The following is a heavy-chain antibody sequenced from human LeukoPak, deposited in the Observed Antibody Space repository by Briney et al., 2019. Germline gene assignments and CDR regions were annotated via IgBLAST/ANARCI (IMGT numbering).Heavy chain of an antibody. Sequence: SETLSLTCTVSGVSITSSYWSWIRQPLGKGLEWIGDINHSGSTNYNPSLKSRVTISVDTSKNQFSLKLSAVTAADTAVYYCARGALAVAVDYWGQGTLVTVSS. D-gene: IGHD6-19*01. V-gene: IGHV4-34*01. J-gene: IGHJ4*02. CDR2: INHSGST. CDR1: GVSITSSY. CDR3: ARGALAVAVDY.